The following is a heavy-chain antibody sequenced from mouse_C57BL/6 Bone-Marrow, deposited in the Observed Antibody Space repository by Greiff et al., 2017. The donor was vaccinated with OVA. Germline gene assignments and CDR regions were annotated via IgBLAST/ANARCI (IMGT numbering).Heavy chain of an antibody. CDR3: ARFITTEYYFDY. CDR1: GYTFTSYT. D-gene: IGHD1-1*01. V-gene: IGHV1-4*01. J-gene: IGHJ2*01. CDR2: INPSSGYT. Sequence: VQLQESGAELARPGASVKMSCKASGYTFTSYTMYWVKQRPGQGLEWIGYINPSSGYTKYNQKFKDKATLTADKSSSTAYMQLSSLTSEDSAVYYCARFITTEYYFDYWGQGTTLTVSS.